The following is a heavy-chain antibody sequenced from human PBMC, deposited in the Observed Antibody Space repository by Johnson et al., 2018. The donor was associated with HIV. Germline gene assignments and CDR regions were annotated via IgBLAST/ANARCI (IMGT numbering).Heavy chain of an antibody. CDR1: GFTVSSNF. CDR2: ISGSSGSTI. CDR3: AKLGGSGNAFDI. Sequence: VQLVESGGGLVKPGGSLRLSCAASGFTVSSNFMSWVRQAPGKGLEWVSAISGSSGSTIYYADSVKGRFTISRDNSKNTLYLQMNSLRAEDTAVYYCAKLGGSGNAFDIWGQGTMVTVSS. J-gene: IGHJ3*02. D-gene: IGHD3-10*01. V-gene: IGHV3-66*02.